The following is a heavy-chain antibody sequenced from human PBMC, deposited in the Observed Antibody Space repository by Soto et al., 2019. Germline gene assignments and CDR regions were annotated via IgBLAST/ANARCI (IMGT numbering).Heavy chain of an antibody. V-gene: IGHV4-4*02. CDR1: GGSISSGNW. CDR2: IYHSGST. Sequence: QVQLQESGPGLVKPSGTLSLTCAVSGGSISSGNWWSWVRQPPGKGLEWIGEIYHSGSTNYNPSLKSRVTISVDKSKNQFSLKLSSVTAADTAVYYCAGSIAAAGIRSYWYFDLWGRGTLVTVSS. CDR3: AGSIAAAGIRSYWYFDL. D-gene: IGHD6-13*01. J-gene: IGHJ2*01.